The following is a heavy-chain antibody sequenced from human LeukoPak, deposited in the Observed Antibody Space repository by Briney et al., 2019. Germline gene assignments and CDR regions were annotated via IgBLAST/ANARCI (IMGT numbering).Heavy chain of an antibody. CDR2: ISTSGST. V-gene: IGHV4-4*07. Sequence: PSETLSLTCTVSGGSISSYYWSWIRQPAGKGLESIGHISTSGSTNYNPSLKSRVTMSVDTSKNQFSLKLSSVTAADTAVYYCARDRLRWDDAFDIWGQGTMVTVSS. J-gene: IGHJ3*02. D-gene: IGHD5-12*01. CDR3: ARDRLRWDDAFDI. CDR1: GGSISSYY.